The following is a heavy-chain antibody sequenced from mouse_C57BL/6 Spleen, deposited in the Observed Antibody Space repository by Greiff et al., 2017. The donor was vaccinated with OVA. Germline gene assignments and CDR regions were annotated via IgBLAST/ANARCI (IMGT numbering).Heavy chain of an antibody. CDR1: GFTFSDYY. Sequence: EVKVVESEGGLVQPGRSMKLSCTASGFTFSDYYMAWVRQVPEKGLEWVANINYDGSSTYYLDSLKSRFIISRDNAKNILYLQMSSLKSEDTATYYCARITTVVATRYFDVWGTGTTVTVSS. J-gene: IGHJ1*03. CDR3: ARITTVVATRYFDV. V-gene: IGHV5-16*01. D-gene: IGHD1-1*01. CDR2: INYDGSST.